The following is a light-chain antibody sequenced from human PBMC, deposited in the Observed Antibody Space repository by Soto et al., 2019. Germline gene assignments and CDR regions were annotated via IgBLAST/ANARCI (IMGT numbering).Light chain of an antibody. CDR3: QQYNGYPWT. J-gene: IGKJ1*01. Sequence: DIQMTQSPSTLSASVGDRVTITCRASRRISSWLAWYQQQPGKAPKLLVYDASTLQSGVPSRFSGNGSGTEFTLTISTLQPEDLENYFCQQYNGYPWTFGQGTRVGIK. V-gene: IGKV1-5*01. CDR2: DAS. CDR1: RRISSW.